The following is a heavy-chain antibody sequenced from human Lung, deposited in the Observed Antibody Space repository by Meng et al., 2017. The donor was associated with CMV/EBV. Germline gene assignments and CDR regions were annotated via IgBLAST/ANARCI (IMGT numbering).Heavy chain of an antibody. CDR1: GFTFDTYG. CDR3: AKDQLLFGGPNAYFDD. D-gene: IGHD3-16*01. J-gene: IGHJ4*02. V-gene: IGHV3-30*02. CDR2: IRHDGSNK. Sequence: GGSLRLXCAASGFTFDTYGMHWVRQAPGKGLEWLAFIRHDGSNKFYGDSVKGRFTVSRDNSKNTLYLQMNSLGAEETAIYYCAKDQLLFGGPNAYFDDWGQGTXVTVSS.